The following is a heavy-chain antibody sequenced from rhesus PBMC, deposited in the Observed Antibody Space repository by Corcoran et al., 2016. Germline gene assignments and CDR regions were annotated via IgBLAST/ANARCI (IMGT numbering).Heavy chain of an antibody. CDR1: GGPISGGYG. D-gene: IGHD3-3*01. CDR3: ARDRLQYLDWSFDY. Sequence: QVQLQESGPGLLKPSETLSLTCAVSGGPISGGYGWGWIRQPPGKGLGWIGSIYSSSGNTYYNPSLKSRVTISTDTSKNQFSLKLSSVTAADTAVYYCARDRLQYLDWSFDYWGQGVLVTVSS. J-gene: IGHJ4*01. V-gene: IGHV4S7*01. CDR2: IYSSSGNT.